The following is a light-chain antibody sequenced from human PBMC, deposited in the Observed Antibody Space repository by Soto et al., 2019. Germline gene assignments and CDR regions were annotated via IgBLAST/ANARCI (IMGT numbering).Light chain of an antibody. V-gene: IGLV2-14*01. CDR2: DVS. CDR1: SSDVGGYNF. Sequence: QSVLTQPASVSGSPGQSITISCIGTSSDVGGYNFVSWYQQYPGKAPKLMIFDVSHRPSGVSDRFSGSKSGNTASLTISGLQAEDEADYYCNSYSGSRTVVFGGGTKLTVL. J-gene: IGLJ2*01. CDR3: NSYSGSRTVV.